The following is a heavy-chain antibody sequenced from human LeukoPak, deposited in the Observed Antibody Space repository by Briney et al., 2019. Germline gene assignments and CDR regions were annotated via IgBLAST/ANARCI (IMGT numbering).Heavy chain of an antibody. Sequence: VASVKVSCKASGYTFTGYYMHWVRQAPGQGLEWMGWINPNSGGTNYAQEFQGRVTMTRDTSISTAYMELSRLRSDDTAVYYCARDRVDSSSWFDYWGQGTLVTVSS. CDR1: GYTFTGYY. CDR3: ARDRVDSSSWFDY. D-gene: IGHD6-13*01. CDR2: INPNSGGT. V-gene: IGHV1-2*02. J-gene: IGHJ4*02.